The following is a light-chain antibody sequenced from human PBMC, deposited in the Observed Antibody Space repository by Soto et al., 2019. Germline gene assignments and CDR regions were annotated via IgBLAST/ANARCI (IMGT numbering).Light chain of an antibody. CDR1: NSNIGAGYD. CDR3: QSYDSSLSGSV. V-gene: IGLV1-40*01. CDR2: ANN. J-gene: IGLJ3*02. Sequence: QSVVTQPPSVSGAPGQRVTISCTGSNSNIGAGYDVHWYQQLPGTAPKLLIFANNNRPSGVPDRFSGSKSGTSASLAITGLQAEDEADYSCQSYDSSLSGSVFGGGTKLTVL.